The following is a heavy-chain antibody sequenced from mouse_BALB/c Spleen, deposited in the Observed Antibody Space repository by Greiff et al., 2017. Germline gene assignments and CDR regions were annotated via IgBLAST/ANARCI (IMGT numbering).Heavy chain of an antibody. CDR3: ARHLDSRREDAMDY. V-gene: IGHV5-12-2*01. Sequence: EVKLVESGGGLVQPGGSLKLSCAASGFTFSSYTMSWVRQTPEKRLEWVAYISNGGGSTYYPDTVKGRFTISRDNAKNTLYLQMSSLKSEDTAMYYCARHLDSRREDAMDYWGQGTSVTVSS. CDR2: ISNGGGST. J-gene: IGHJ4*01. CDR1: GFTFSSYT. D-gene: IGHD1-2*01.